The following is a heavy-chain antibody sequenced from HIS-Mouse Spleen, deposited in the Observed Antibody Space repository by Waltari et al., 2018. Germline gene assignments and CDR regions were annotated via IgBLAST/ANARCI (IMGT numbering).Heavy chain of an antibody. J-gene: IGHJ4*02. CDR3: ARDPELYSGSYYFDY. D-gene: IGHD1-26*01. V-gene: IGHV3-30-3*01. CDR1: GFTFSSYA. Sequence: QVQLVESGGGVVQPGRSLRLSCAASGFTFSSYAMHWVRQAPGKGLEWGAVISYDGSNKYYADSVKGRFTISRDNSKNTLYLQMNSLRAEDTAVYYCARDPELYSGSYYFDYWGQGTLVTVSS. CDR2: ISYDGSNK.